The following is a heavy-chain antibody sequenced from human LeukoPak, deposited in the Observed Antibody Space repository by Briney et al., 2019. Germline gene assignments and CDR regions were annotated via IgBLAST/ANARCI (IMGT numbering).Heavy chain of an antibody. CDR3: VRGNYGDRGYSNAFDI. J-gene: IGHJ3*02. V-gene: IGHV4-59*01. CDR1: GASISSSY. D-gene: IGHD4/OR15-4a*01. CDR2: IYYNGNT. Sequence: PSGTLSLTCTVSGASISSSYWSWVRQPPGKRLEWIGFIYYNGNTNSNPSLKSRVTISVDTSKNQFSLKLSSVTAADTALYYCVRGNYGDRGYSNAFDIWGQGAMVVVSS.